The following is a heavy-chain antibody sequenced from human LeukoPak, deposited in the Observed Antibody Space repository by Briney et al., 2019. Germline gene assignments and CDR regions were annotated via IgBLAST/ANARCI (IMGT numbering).Heavy chain of an antibody. CDR2: INPNSGGT. D-gene: IGHD1-20*01. CDR3: ARGGITGTTRGPPRLNDAFDI. J-gene: IGHJ3*02. CDR1: GYTFTGYY. Sequence: GSSVKVSCKASGYTFTGYYMHWVRQAPGQGLEWMGWINPNSGGTNYAQKFQGWVTMTRGTSISTAYMELSRLRSGDTAVYHCARGGITGTTRGPPRLNDAFDIWGQGTMVTVSS. V-gene: IGHV1-2*04.